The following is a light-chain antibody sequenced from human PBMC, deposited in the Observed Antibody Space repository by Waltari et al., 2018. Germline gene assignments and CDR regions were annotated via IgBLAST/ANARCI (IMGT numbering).Light chain of an antibody. CDR3: SSYTTSNTWV. Sequence: QSALTQPASVSGSPGQPITISCTGTSSDVGGYHHVSWSQQHPGKAPKLMIFEVTDRPSGVSNRFSGSKSGNTASLTISGLQAEDEADYYCSSYTTSNTWVFGGGTKVTVL. CDR2: EVT. J-gene: IGLJ3*02. CDR1: SSDVGGYHH. V-gene: IGLV2-14*03.